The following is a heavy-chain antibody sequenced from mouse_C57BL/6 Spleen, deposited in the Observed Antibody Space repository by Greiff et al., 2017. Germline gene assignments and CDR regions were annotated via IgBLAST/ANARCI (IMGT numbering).Heavy chain of an antibody. J-gene: IGHJ1*03. CDR2: IDPSDSET. CDR1: GYTFTSYW. V-gene: IGHV1-52*01. Sequence: QVQLQQPGAELVRPGSSVKLSCKASGYTFTSYWMHWVKQRPIQGLEWIGNIDPSDSETHYNQKFKDKATLTVDKSSSTAYMQLSSLTSEDSAVYYCERSEDYDAGTDWYFDVWGTGTTVTVSS. CDR3: ERSEDYDAGTDWYFDV. D-gene: IGHD2-4*01.